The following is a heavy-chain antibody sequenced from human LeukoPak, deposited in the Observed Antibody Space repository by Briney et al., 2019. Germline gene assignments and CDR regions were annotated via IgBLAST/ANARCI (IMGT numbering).Heavy chain of an antibody. CDR1: GGTLNSFA. J-gene: IGHJ6*02. Sequence: ASVKVSCKASGGTLNSFAISWVRQAPGQGLEWMGGIIPIFGTANYAQKFQGGVTITADESTNTAYMEVSSLRSEDTAVYYCASRYCSGGRCDSSYYYYYGMDVWGQGTTATVSS. V-gene: IGHV1-69*13. CDR3: ASRYCSGGRCDSSYYYYYGMDV. D-gene: IGHD2-15*01. CDR2: IIPIFGTA.